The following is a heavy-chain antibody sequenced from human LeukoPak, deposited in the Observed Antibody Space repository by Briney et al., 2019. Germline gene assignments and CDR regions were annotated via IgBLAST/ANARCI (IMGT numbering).Heavy chain of an antibody. V-gene: IGHV3-33*08. J-gene: IGHJ4*02. Sequence: GGSLRLSCAASGFTFSSYAMHWVRQAPGKGLEWVAIIWYDASKKYYADSVKGRFTISRDNSENTLYLQMDSLRAEDTAVYYCARGRIPGYYFYYWGQGTLVTVSS. D-gene: IGHD2-15*01. CDR1: GFTFSSYA. CDR3: ARGRIPGYYFYY. CDR2: IWYDASKK.